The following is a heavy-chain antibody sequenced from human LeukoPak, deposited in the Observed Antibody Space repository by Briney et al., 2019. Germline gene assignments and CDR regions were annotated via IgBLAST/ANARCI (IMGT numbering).Heavy chain of an antibody. J-gene: IGHJ6*03. Sequence: GGSLRLSCAASGFTFSSYSMNWVRQAPGKGLEWVSSISSSSSYIYYADSVKGRFTISRDNAKNSLYLQMSSLRAEDTAVYYCARDCGDSYGYPTDYYYYYMDVWGKGTTVTVSS. CDR3: ARDCGDSYGYPTDYYYYYMDV. V-gene: IGHV3-21*01. D-gene: IGHD5-18*01. CDR1: GFTFSSYS. CDR2: ISSSSSYI.